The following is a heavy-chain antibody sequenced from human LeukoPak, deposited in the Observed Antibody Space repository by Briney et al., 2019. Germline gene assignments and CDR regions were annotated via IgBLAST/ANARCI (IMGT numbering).Heavy chain of an antibody. V-gene: IGHV1-18*01. CDR2: ISAYNGNT. D-gene: IGHD2-2*01. J-gene: IGHJ6*03. Sequence: ASVKVSCKASGYTFTSYGISWVRQAPGQGLEWMGWISAYNGNTNYAQKFQGRVTITRNTSISTAYMELSSLRSEDTAVYYCAREVGDIVVVPAAIRYYYYYYMDVWGKGTTVTVSS. CDR1: GYTFTSYG. CDR3: AREVGDIVVVPAAIRYYYYYYMDV.